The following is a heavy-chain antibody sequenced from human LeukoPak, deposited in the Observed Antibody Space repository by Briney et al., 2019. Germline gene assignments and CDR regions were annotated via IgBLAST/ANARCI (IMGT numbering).Heavy chain of an antibody. CDR1: GFTFSSYA. J-gene: IGHJ4*02. CDR3: ACDYGGNSGVDY. Sequence: GGSLRLSCAASGFTFSSYAMHWVRQAPGKELEWVAVISDDGNNKYYADSVKGRFTISRDNSKNTLYLQMNSLRAEDTAVYYCACDYGGNSGVDYWGQGTLVTVSS. D-gene: IGHD4-23*01. CDR2: ISDDGNNK. V-gene: IGHV3-30*04.